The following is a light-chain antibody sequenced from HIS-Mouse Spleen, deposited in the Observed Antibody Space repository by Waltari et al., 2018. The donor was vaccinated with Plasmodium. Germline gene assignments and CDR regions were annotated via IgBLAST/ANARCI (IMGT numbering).Light chain of an antibody. CDR2: DVS. CDR3: SSYTSSSTLNYV. Sequence: QSALTQPASVSGSPGQSITISCTGTSSDVGGYNYVSWYQQHPGKAPILMIYDVSNRPSGVSNRFSGSKSGNTASLTSSGLQAEDEADYYCSSYTSSSTLNYVFGTGTKVTVL. CDR1: SSDVGGYNY. V-gene: IGLV2-14*03. J-gene: IGLJ1*01.